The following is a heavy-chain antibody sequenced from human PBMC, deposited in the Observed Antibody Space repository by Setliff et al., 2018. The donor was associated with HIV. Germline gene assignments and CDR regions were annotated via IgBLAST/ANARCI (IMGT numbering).Heavy chain of an antibody. CDR1: GSTFSDAW. CDR2: IKSRGSDRQL. D-gene: IGHD2-21*01. CDR3: TTMVVAIWAYFDS. Sequence: GGSLRLSCAGSGSTFSDAWITWVRQAPGKGLQWLGRIKSRGSDRQLDYAAPVKGRFIISRDDSQNMAFLQINNLRSGDTAVYYCTTMVVAIWAYFDSWAREPWSPSPQ. V-gene: IGHV3-15*01. J-gene: IGHJ4*02.